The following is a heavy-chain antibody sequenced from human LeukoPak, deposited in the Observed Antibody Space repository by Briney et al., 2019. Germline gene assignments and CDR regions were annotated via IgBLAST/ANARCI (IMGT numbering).Heavy chain of an antibody. CDR1: GFTFSSYS. CDR2: ISSSSSYI. J-gene: IGHJ4*02. Sequence: GGSLRLSCAASGFTFSSYSMNWVRQAPGKGLEWVSSISSSSSYIYYADSVKGRFTISRGNAKNSLYLQMNSLRAEDTAVNYCARERPQTVKPDYWGQGTLVTVSS. V-gene: IGHV3-21*01. CDR3: ARERPQTVKPDY. D-gene: IGHD1-14*01.